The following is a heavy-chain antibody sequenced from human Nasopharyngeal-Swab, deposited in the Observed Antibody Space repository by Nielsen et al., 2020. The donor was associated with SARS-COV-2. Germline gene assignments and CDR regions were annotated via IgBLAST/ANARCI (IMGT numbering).Heavy chain of an antibody. D-gene: IGHD4-23*01. CDR1: GYTFTSYD. CDR3: ARELVSSPYGMDV. J-gene: IGHJ6*02. CDR2: INPSGGST. V-gene: IGHV1-46*01. Sequence: ASVKVSCKASGYTFTSYDINWVRQATGQGLEWMGIINPSGGSTSYAQKFQGRVTMTRDTSTSTVYMELSSLRSEDTAVYYCARELVSSPYGMDVWGQGTTVTVSS.